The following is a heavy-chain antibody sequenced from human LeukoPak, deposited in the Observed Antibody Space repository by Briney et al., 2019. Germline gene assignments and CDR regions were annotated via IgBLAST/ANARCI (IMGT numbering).Heavy chain of an antibody. CDR1: GFTFSSYA. J-gene: IGHJ4*02. CDR3: ARRVDTAMVEFDY. Sequence: GGSLRLSCAASGFTFSSYAMSWVRQAPGKGLEWVSAISGSGGSTYYADSVKGRFTISRDNSKNTVYLQMNSLRAEDTAVYYCARRVDTAMVEFDYWGQGTLVTVSS. V-gene: IGHV3-23*01. CDR2: ISGSGGST. D-gene: IGHD5-18*01.